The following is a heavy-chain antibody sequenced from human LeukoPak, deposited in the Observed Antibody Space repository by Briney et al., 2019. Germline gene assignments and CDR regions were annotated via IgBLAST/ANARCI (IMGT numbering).Heavy chain of an antibody. CDR2: ISYDGSNK. Sequence: GRSLRLSCVASGFTLSSYGMHWVRQAPGKGLEWVAVISYDGSNKYYADSVKGRFTISRDNSKNTLYLQMNSLRAEDTAVYYCAKDSSGWSHYFDYWGQGTLVTVSS. CDR1: GFTLSSYG. D-gene: IGHD6-19*01. CDR3: AKDSSGWSHYFDY. V-gene: IGHV3-30*18. J-gene: IGHJ4*02.